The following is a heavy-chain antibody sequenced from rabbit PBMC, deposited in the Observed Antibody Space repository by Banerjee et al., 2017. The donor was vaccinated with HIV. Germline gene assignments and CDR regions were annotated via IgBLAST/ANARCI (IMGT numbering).Heavy chain of an antibody. J-gene: IGHJ4*01. Sequence: QEQLVESGGGLVQPGGSLKLSCKASGFSFSSNAMCWVRQAPGKRPEWIACMDNGDGSTYYASWVNGRFSISRSTSLNTVTLQMTSLTAADTATYGILMVILVMLMLRGLWGPGTLVTVS. D-gene: IGHD7-1*01. V-gene: IGHV1S47*01. CDR2: MDNGDGST. CDR1: GFSFSSNA. CDR3: LMVILVMLMLRGL.